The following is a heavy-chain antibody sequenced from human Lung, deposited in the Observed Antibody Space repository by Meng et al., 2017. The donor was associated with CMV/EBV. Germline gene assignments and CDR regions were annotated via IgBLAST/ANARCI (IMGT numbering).Heavy chain of an antibody. CDR3: ERDVRATT. CDR2: ILPVLDLT. CDR1: GGNFNGYS. V-gene: IGHV1-69*04. Sequence: SVKVSCKSSGGNFNGYSISWVRQAPGQGLEWMGRILPVLDLTNYSQKFQGRVTITADKETTTAYMELRGLTSDDTAVYYCERDVRATTWGQGTLVTVSS. D-gene: IGHD5-24*01. J-gene: IGHJ5*02.